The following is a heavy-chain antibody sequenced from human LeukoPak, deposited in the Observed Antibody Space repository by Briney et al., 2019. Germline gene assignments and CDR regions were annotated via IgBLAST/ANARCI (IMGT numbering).Heavy chain of an antibody. CDR3: ARGHYDVLAASYKWTPDY. V-gene: IGHV3-21*01. J-gene: IGHJ4*02. D-gene: IGHD3-9*01. CDR1: GFTFNTFN. Sequence: GGSLRLSCAASGFTFNTFNMNWVRQAPGKGLEWVSSITSGGDYIYYAESVRCRFTTSRDNAKNSLSLQLNSLRVEDTAVYYCARGHYDVLAASYKWTPDYWGQGTLVTVSS. CDR2: ITSGGDYI.